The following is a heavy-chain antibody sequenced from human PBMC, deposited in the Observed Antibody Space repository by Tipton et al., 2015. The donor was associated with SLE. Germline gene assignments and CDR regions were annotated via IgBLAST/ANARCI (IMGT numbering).Heavy chain of an antibody. CDR2: IFTRGST. V-gene: IGHV4-61*09. CDR1: GGSISSGSYY. Sequence: TLSLTCTVSGGSISSGSYYWTWIRQPAGKALEWIGHIFTRGSTKFNPSLKSRVTISVDTSKNQFSLKLTSVTAADTAVYYCARGPHGQPDYYYYGMDVWGQGTTVTVSS. CDR3: ARGPHGQPDYYYYGMDV. D-gene: IGHD4-17*01. J-gene: IGHJ6*02.